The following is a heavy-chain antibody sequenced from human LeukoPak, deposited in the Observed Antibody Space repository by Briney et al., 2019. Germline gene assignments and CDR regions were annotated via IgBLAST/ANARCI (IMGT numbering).Heavy chain of an antibody. J-gene: IGHJ3*02. CDR3: ARADYDTSGYFRVGRAFDI. CDR2: ISSNGGST. Sequence: GGSLRLSCAASGFTFSSYAMHWVRQAPGKGLEYVSAISSNGGSTYHANSVKGRFTISRDNSKNTLYLQMGSLRAEDMAVYYCARADYDTSGYFRVGRAFDIWGQGTMVTISS. D-gene: IGHD3-22*01. CDR1: GFTFSSYA. V-gene: IGHV3-64*01.